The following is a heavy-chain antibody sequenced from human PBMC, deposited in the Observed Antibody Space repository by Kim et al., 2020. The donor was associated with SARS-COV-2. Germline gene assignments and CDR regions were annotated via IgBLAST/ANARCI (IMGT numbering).Heavy chain of an antibody. D-gene: IGHD3-10*01. J-gene: IGHJ4*02. V-gene: IGHV3-64D*06. CDR3: VKGRRGVIGPFGY. Sequence: YADSVKGRFTISRDNSKTTLYLQMGSRRAEDTAVYYCVKGRRGVIGPFGYWGQGTLVTLSS.